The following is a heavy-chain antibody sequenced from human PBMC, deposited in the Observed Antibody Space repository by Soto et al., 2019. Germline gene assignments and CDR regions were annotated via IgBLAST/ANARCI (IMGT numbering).Heavy chain of an antibody. J-gene: IGHJ4*02. Sequence: QVQLVESGGGVVQPGRSLRLSCAASGFTFSSYAMHWVRQAPGKGLEWVAVISYDGSNKYYADSVKGRFTISRDNSKNTLYLQMNSLRAEDTAVYYCERDGAAGEFDYWGQGTLVTVSS. CDR2: ISYDGSNK. CDR1: GFTFSSYA. CDR3: ERDGAAGEFDY. V-gene: IGHV3-30-3*01. D-gene: IGHD6-13*01.